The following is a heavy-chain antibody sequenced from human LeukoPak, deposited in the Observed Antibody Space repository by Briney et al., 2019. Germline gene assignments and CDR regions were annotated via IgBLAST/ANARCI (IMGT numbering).Heavy chain of an antibody. D-gene: IGHD3-22*01. J-gene: IGHJ4*02. CDR3: ARDFVGYDDSSGNYGK. CDR1: GFTFSSNG. Sequence: GVYLRLSCAASGFTFSSNGMLWVRQAPGKGLEWVAVIWYDGSNKYYTDYVKGRFTISRDNCKNTLYLQMCSVRAEDTRVYYSARDFVGYDDSSGNYGKWGQGTPGTVSS. CDR2: IWYDGSNK. V-gene: IGHV3-33*01.